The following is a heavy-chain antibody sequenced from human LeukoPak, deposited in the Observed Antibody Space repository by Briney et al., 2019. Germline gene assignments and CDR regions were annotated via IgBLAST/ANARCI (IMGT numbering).Heavy chain of an antibody. J-gene: IGHJ4*02. D-gene: IGHD3-3*01. CDR3: ARVVERHLDY. Sequence: PWRSLRLSCAASGFTFSIYAMHSGGQAPGQRLKGGAVISYDGSNKYYADSVQCRFTISRDKSKNRLYLQMNSLRAQDTAGYYCARVVERHLDYWGQGTLVTVSS. CDR1: GFTFSIYA. V-gene: IGHV3-30-3*01. CDR2: ISYDGSNK.